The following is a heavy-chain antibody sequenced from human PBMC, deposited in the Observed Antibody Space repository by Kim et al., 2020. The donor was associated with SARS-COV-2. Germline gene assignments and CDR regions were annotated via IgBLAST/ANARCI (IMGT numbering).Heavy chain of an antibody. J-gene: IGHJ6*02. V-gene: IGHV3-49*03. CDR3: TSYYYGSGSHYSYYYYGMDV. D-gene: IGHD3-10*01. CDR2: IRSKAYGGTT. Sequence: GGSLRLSCTASGFTFGDYAMSWFRQAPGKGLEWVGFIRSKAYGGTTEYAASVKGRFTISRDDSKSIAYLQMNSLKTEDTAVYYCTSYYYGSGSHYSYYYYGMDVWGQGTTVTVSS. CDR1: GFTFGDYA.